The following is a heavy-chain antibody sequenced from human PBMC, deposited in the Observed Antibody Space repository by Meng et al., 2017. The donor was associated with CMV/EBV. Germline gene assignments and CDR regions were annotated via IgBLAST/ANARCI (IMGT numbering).Heavy chain of an antibody. Sequence: QGQGVPCWAEVKKPGSSVKVSCKASGGTFSSYAISWVRQAPGQGLEWMGGIIPIFVTANYAQKFQGRVTITADESTSTAYMELSSLRSEDTAVYYCARMPRDGYNYIDYWGQGTLVTVSS. V-gene: IGHV1-69*12. CDR1: GGTFSSYA. CDR2: IIPIFVTA. D-gene: IGHD5-24*01. J-gene: IGHJ4*02. CDR3: ARMPRDGYNYIDY.